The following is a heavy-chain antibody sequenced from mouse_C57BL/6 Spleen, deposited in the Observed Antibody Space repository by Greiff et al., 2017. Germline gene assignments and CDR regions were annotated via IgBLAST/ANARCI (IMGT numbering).Heavy chain of an antibody. CDR2: IYPGSGST. CDR1: GYTFTSYW. Sequence: VQLQQPGAELVKPGASVKMSCKASGYTFTSYWITWVKQRPGQGLEWIGDIYPGSGSTNYNEKFKSKATLTVDTSSSTAYMQLSSLTSEDSAVYYCAFYYGNFHWYFDVWGTGTTVTVSS. V-gene: IGHV1-55*01. CDR3: AFYYGNFHWYFDV. D-gene: IGHD2-1*01. J-gene: IGHJ1*03.